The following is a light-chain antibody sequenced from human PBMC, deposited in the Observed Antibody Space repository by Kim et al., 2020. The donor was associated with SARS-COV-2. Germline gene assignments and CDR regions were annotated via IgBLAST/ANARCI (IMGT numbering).Light chain of an antibody. V-gene: IGKV1-33*01. J-gene: IGKJ2*01. Sequence: DIQMTQSPSSLSASVGDRVTITCQASQDISIYLNWYQQKPGKAPKLLIYDASNLETGVPSRFSGSRSGTEFTFTISSLQPEDIATYFCQQYDNLPYTFGRGTKLEI. CDR3: QQYDNLPYT. CDR1: QDISIY. CDR2: DAS.